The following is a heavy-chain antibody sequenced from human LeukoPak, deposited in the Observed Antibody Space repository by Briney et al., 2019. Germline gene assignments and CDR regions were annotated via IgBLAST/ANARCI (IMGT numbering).Heavy chain of an antibody. CDR3: AKDVLDHKPYYYGMDV. CDR1: GSTFSSYG. D-gene: IGHD2-8*02. CDR2: ISYDVSNR. J-gene: IGHJ6*02. Sequence: PGGSLRLSCAASGSTFSSYGMHGVRQAPGKGLEWVAVISYDVSNRHYADPVKGRFTISRDNSKNTLYLQMNSLRAEDTAVYYCAKDVLDHKPYYYGMDVWGQGTTVTVSS. V-gene: IGHV3-30*18.